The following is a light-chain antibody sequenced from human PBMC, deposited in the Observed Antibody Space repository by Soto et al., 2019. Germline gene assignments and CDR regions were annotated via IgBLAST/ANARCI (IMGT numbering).Light chain of an antibody. V-gene: IGKV3-15*01. J-gene: IGKJ1*01. CDR1: EGVGSS. CDR3: QHYNSYSEA. CDR2: GAS. Sequence: ETVMTQSPATLSVSPGERVTLSCRASEGVGSSLAWYQQKPGQAPRVLIYGASTTAPGIPARFSGSGSGTEVTRTIGSLQSEDSATYYCQHYNSYSEAFGRGTKVELQ.